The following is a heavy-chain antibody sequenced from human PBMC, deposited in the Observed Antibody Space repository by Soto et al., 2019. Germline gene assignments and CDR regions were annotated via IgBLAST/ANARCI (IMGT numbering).Heavy chain of an antibody. D-gene: IGHD2-2*02. CDR3: AMEYCSSTSCYMDD. J-gene: IGHJ1*01. Sequence: QVQLVQSGAEVKKTGASVKVSCKASGGTCSSYTISWVRQAPGQGLEWMGRIIPILGIANSAQKFQGRVTITADKSTSTAYMELSSLRSEATAVYYCAMEYCSSTSCYMDDWGQGTLVTVSS. V-gene: IGHV1-69*02. CDR1: GGTCSSYT. CDR2: IIPILGIA.